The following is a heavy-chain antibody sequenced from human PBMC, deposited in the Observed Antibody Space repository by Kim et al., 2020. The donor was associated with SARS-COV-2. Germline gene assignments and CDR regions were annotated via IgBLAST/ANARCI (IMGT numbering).Heavy chain of an antibody. CDR1: GFTVSSNY. Sequence: GGSLRLSCAASGFTVSSNYMSWVRQAPGKGLEWVSVIYSGGSTYYADSVKGRFTISRDNSKNTLYLQMNSLRAEDTAVYYCARDLLVQGVISYYYYMDVWGKGTTVTVSS. V-gene: IGHV3-53*01. CDR3: ARDLLVQGVISYYYYMDV. J-gene: IGHJ6*03. CDR2: IYSGGST. D-gene: IGHD3-10*01.